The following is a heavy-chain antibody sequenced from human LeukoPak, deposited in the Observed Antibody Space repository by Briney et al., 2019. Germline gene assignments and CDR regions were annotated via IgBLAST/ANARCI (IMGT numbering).Heavy chain of an antibody. CDR1: GGSISSYY. D-gene: IGHD3-22*01. CDR2: IYYSGST. Sequence: SETLSLTCTVSGGSISSYYWSWIRQPPGKGLEWIGYIYYSGSTNYNPSLKSRVTISVDTSKNQFSLKLSSVTAADTAVYYCARERPTYYYDSSGYYYHAFDIWGQGTMVTVSS. J-gene: IGHJ3*02. V-gene: IGHV4-59*12. CDR3: ARERPTYYYDSSGYYYHAFDI.